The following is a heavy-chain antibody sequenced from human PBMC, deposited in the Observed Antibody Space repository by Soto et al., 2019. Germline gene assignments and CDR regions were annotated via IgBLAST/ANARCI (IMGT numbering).Heavy chain of an antibody. D-gene: IGHD6-13*01. CDR1: GFTFSKAW. CDR2: IKSKADGGTI. CDR3: TAAYSYSGSLYFDY. V-gene: IGHV3-15*01. Sequence: EVQLVESGGGLVKPGGSLRLSCAASGFTFSKAWMTWVRQAPGKGLEWVGRIKSKADGGTIDYAAPVKGRFTISRDDSKNTLYLQMNSLKTEDTALYSCTAAYSYSGSLYFDYWGQGALVSVSS. J-gene: IGHJ4*02.